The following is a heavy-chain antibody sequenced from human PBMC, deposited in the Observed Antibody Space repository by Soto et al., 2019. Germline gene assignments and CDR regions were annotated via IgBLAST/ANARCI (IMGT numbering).Heavy chain of an antibody. Sequence: TGEALKIPCNGSGYSLTSYWIGWVRQMPGKGLEWMGIIYPGDSDTRYSPSFQGQVNLSADKSHRTAFPQGSRPKASGTGLLYCARPRVEECSYSYGMDFWGQGTMVAVSS. CDR1: GYSLTSYW. V-gene: IGHV5-51*01. CDR3: ARPRVEECSYSYGMDF. CDR2: IYPGDSDT. D-gene: IGHD3-10*02. J-gene: IGHJ6*02.